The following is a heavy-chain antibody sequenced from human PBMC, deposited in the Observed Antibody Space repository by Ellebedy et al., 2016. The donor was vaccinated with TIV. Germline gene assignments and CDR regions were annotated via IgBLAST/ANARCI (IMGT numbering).Heavy chain of an antibody. J-gene: IGHJ5*02. CDR1: GYTFTHYA. V-gene: IGHV1-3*01. Sequence: AASVKVSCKASGYTFTHYAIHWLRQARGQGLEWLGWINVADGKTKFLQKVQDRVTLTRDTSANTAYMQLSGLTSEDSGIYYGARDALGYCSGGSCTNSWFDPWGQGTLVTVSS. D-gene: IGHD2-15*01. CDR2: INVADGKT. CDR3: ARDALGYCSGGSCTNSWFDP.